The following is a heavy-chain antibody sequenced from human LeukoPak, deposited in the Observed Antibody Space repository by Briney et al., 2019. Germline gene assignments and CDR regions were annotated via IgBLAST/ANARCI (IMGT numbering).Heavy chain of an antibody. CDR3: ERRLPTAAADTRGYFDY. Sequence: SETLSLTCTVSGGSISIISSSTYYWGWIRQAPGKGLEWIGSLYYGENSHYNPSLKSRATLSVDTSNNQFSPKLTSVTAADAAVYFCERRLPTAAADTRGYFDYWGQGTVVTVSS. D-gene: IGHD6-25*01. J-gene: IGHJ4*02. CDR2: LYYGENS. CDR1: GGSISIISSSTYY. V-gene: IGHV4-39*01.